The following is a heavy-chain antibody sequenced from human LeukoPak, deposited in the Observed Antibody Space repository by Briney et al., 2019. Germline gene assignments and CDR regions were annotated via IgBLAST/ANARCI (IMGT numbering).Heavy chain of an antibody. J-gene: IGHJ3*02. CDR3: AREGVGIASSSSHDAFDI. Sequence: SETLSLTCTVSDGSISSYYWSWIRQPPGKGLEWIGYIYYSGSTNYNPSLKSRATISVDTSKNQFSLKLSSVTAADTAVYYCAREGVGIASSSSHDAFDIWGQGTMVTVSS. CDR1: DGSISSYY. D-gene: IGHD6-6*01. V-gene: IGHV4-59*01. CDR2: IYYSGST.